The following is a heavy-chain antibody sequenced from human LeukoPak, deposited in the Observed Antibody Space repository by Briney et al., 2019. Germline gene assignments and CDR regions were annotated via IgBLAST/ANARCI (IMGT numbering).Heavy chain of an antibody. Sequence: SETLSLTCAVYGGSFSGYYWSWIRQPPAKGLEWIGEINHSGSTNYNPSLKSRVTISVDTSKNQFSLKLSSVTAADTAVYYCARRTYYYDSSGYYDAFDIWGQGTMVTVSS. CDR1: GGSFSGYY. CDR2: INHSGST. V-gene: IGHV4-34*01. J-gene: IGHJ3*02. CDR3: ARRTYYYDSSGYYDAFDI. D-gene: IGHD3-22*01.